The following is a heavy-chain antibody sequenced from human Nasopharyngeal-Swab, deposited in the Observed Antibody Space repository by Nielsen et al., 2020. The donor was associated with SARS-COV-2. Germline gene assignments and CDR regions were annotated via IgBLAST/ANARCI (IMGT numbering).Heavy chain of an antibody. V-gene: IGHV4-34*01. CDR1: GGSFSGYY. Sequence: SETLSLTCAVYGGSFSGYYWSWIRQPPGKGLEWIAEINHSGSTNYNPSLKSRVTISVDTSKNQFSLKLSSVTAADTAVYYCARRAARYYYGMDVWGQGTTVTVSS. CDR3: ARRAARYYYGMDV. J-gene: IGHJ6*02. D-gene: IGHD6-6*01. CDR2: INHSGST.